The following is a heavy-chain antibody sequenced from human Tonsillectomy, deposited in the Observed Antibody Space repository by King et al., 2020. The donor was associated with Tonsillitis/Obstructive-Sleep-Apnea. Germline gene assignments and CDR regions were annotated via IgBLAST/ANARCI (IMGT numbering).Heavy chain of an antibody. V-gene: IGHV1-24*01. CDR1: GYTLTELS. Sequence: QLVQSGAEVKKPGASVKVSCKVSGYTLTELSMHWVRQAPGKGLEWMGGFDPEDGETIYAQKFQGRVTMTEDTSTDTAYMVLSSLRSADTAVYYCATGVPVVGYYYYYMDVWGKGTTVTVSS. CDR2: FDPEDGET. D-gene: IGHD6-19*01. CDR3: ATGVPVVGYYYYYMDV. J-gene: IGHJ6*03.